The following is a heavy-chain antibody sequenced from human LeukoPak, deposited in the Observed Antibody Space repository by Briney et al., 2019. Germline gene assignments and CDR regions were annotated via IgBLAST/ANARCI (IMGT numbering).Heavy chain of an antibody. CDR2: ISFDGNNK. CDR1: GFIFSYYT. V-gene: IGHV3-30-3*01. D-gene: IGHD3-10*01. CDR3: ARGATYYSGSASYYHAF. Sequence: GGSLRLSCAASGFIFSYYTMHWVRQAPGKGLEWVAAISFDGNNKYHADAVEGRFTVSRDNSKTTLYLEMNSLRAEDTAVYYCARGATYYSGSASYYHAFWGQGALVTVSS. J-gene: IGHJ4*02.